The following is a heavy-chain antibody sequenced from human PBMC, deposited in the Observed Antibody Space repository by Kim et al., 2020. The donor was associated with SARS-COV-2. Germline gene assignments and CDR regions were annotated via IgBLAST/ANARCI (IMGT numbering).Heavy chain of an antibody. J-gene: IGHJ2*01. CDR2: IYYSGST. D-gene: IGHD3-9*01. V-gene: IGHV4-59*01. CDR1: GGSISSYY. CDR3: ARGRAHVLRYFDWLPSYWYFDL. Sequence: SETLSLTCTVSGGSISSYYWSWIRQPPGKGLEWIGYIYYSGSTNYNPSLKSRVTISVDTSKNQFSLKLSSVTAADTAVYYCARGRAHVLRYFDWLPSYWYFDLWGRGTLVTVSS.